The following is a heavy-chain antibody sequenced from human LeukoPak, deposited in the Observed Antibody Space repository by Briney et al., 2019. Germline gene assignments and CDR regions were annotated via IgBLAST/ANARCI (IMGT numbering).Heavy chain of an antibody. Sequence: PSETLSLTCSVCGGSISSYHSTGLRQPPGKGLEWIGYRYYSGSTTYNPSLKSRVTISVDASKSHFSLELISVTAADTANYYWASVGELLETDWGQGTLVTVSS. CDR1: GGSISSYH. J-gene: IGHJ1*01. D-gene: IGHD1-26*01. V-gene: IGHV4-59*01. CDR3: ASVGELLETD. CDR2: RYYSGST.